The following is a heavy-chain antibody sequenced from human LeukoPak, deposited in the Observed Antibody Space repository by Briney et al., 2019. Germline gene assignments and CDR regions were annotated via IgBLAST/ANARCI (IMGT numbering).Heavy chain of an antibody. D-gene: IGHD3-3*01. V-gene: IGHV1-2*02. J-gene: IGHJ4*02. CDR2: INPNSGGT. CDR3: ARDNGEDFWSAGVDY. Sequence: ASVKVSCKASGYTFTGYYMHWVRQAPGQGLEWMGWINPNSGGTNYAQKFQGGVTMTRDTSISTAYMELSRLRSDDTAVYYCARDNGEDFWSAGVDYWGQGTPVTVSS. CDR1: GYTFTGYY.